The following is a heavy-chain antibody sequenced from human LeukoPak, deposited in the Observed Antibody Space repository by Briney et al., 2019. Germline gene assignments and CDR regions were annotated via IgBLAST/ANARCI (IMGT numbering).Heavy chain of an antibody. J-gene: IGHJ4*02. CDR2: INAGNGNT. V-gene: IGHV1-3*01. D-gene: IGHD6-19*01. CDR3: AVGFEWLGLFDY. Sequence: ASVTVSCTASGYTFTSYAMHWVRQAPGQRLEWMGWINAGNGNTKYSQKFQGRVTITRDTSASTAYMELSSLRSEDTAVYYCAVGFEWLGLFDYWGQGTLVTVSS. CDR1: GYTFTSYA.